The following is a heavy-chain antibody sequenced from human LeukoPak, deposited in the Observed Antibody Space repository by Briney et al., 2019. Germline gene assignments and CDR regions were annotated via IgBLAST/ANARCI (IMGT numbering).Heavy chain of an antibody. CDR1: GFTFSSYG. J-gene: IGHJ4*02. V-gene: IGHV3-30*18. CDR2: ISYDGSNK. Sequence: PGGSLRLSCAASGFTFSSYGMHWVRQAPGKGLEWVAAISYDGSNKYYADSVKGRFTISRDNSKNTLYLQMNSLRAEDTAVYYCAKLLMVRGVIVPNYWGQGTLVTVSS. CDR3: AKLLMVRGVIVPNY. D-gene: IGHD3-10*01.